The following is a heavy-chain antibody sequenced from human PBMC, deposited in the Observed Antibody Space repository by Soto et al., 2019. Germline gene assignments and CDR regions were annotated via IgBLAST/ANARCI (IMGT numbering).Heavy chain of an antibody. Sequence: EVQLLESGGGLVQPGGSLRLSCAASGFTFSSYAMSWVRQAPGKGLEWVSAISGSGGSTYYADSVKGRFTISRDNSKSTLYLQMNSLRAEDTAVYYCAKPRRLYSSFLPDYWGQGTLVTVSS. CDR2: ISGSGGST. CDR1: GFTFSSYA. V-gene: IGHV3-23*01. CDR3: AKPRRLYSSFLPDY. D-gene: IGHD6-6*01. J-gene: IGHJ4*02.